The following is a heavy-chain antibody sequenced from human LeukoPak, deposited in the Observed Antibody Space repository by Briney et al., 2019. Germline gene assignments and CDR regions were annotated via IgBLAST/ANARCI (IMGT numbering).Heavy chain of an antibody. CDR2: SIPIFGTA. D-gene: IGHD2-15*01. J-gene: IGHJ6*03. CDR3: ARAWDIVVVVAAPDEDYYYYYMDV. Sequence: SVKVSCKASGGTFSSYAISWVRQAPGQGLEWMGGSIPIFGTANYAQKFQGRVTITADESTSTAYMELSSLRSEDTAVYYCARAWDIVVVVAAPDEDYYYYYMDVWGKGTTVTLSS. V-gene: IGHV1-69*13. CDR1: GGTFSSYA.